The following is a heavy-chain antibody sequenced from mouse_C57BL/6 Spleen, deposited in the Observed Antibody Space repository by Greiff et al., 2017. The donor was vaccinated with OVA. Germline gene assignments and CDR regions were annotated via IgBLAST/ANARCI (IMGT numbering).Heavy chain of an antibody. D-gene: IGHD2-14*01. V-gene: IGHV1-53*01. J-gene: IGHJ3*01. CDR2: INPSNGGT. Sequence: QVQLLQPGTELVKPGASVKLSCKASGFTFTSYWMHWVQQRPGQGLEWIGYINPSNGGTYYNEKFKSKATLTGDKSSSTAYMQLSSLTSADSAGYYCARSGGTWFADWGQGTLVTVSA. CDR1: GFTFTSYW. CDR3: ARSGGTWFAD.